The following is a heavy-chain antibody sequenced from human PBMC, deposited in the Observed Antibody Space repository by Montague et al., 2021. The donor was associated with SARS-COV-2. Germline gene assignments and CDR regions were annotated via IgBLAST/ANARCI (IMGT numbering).Heavy chain of an antibody. D-gene: IGHD3-3*01. CDR2: IYYSGST. CDR3: ANMGVGRITIFGVVSRGGLDY. Sequence: SETLSLTCTVSGGSISSYYWSWIRQPPGKGLEWIGYIYYSGSTHYNPSLKSRVTISVDTSKNQFSLKLSSVTAADTAVYYCANMGVGRITIFGVVSRGGLDYWGQGTLVTVSS. J-gene: IGHJ4*02. CDR1: GGSISSYY. V-gene: IGHV4-59*08.